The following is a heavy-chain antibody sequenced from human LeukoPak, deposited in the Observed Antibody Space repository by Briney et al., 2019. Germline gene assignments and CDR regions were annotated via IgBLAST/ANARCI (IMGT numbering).Heavy chain of an antibody. CDR3: ARGIVGALDY. CDR1: GDSISSGDYY. CDR2: ISSSGST. D-gene: IGHD1-26*01. Sequence: SETLSLTCTVSGDSISSGDYYWSWIRQPAGKGLEWIGRISSSGSTNYNPSLKSRVTISVDTSKNQFSLKLSSVTAADTAVYYCARGIVGALDYWGQGTLVTVSS. J-gene: IGHJ4*02. V-gene: IGHV4-61*02.